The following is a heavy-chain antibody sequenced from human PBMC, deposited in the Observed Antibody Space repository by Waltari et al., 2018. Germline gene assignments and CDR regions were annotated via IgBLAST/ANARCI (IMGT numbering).Heavy chain of an antibody. D-gene: IGHD5-12*01. CDR3: AGGGYSGNDFTQY. J-gene: IGHJ4*02. V-gene: IGHV3-30*02. CDR2: LRYDGINE. Sequence: QVQLVESGGGVVQPGGSLRLSCAAFGFTFRSYGRNWVRQAPGKGPEWVADLRYDGINEYYEESVKGRFTISRDNSKNTLYLQMNSLRTEDTAVYYCAGGGYSGNDFTQYWGQGTPVTVSS. CDR1: GFTFRSYG.